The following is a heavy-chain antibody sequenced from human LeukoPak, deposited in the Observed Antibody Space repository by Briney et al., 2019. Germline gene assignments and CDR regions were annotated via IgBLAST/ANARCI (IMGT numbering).Heavy chain of an antibody. D-gene: IGHD3-16*01. J-gene: IGHJ4*02. V-gene: IGHV3-30*02. CDR3: ARAYTPRREGDY. CDR2: IRYDGSNK. Sequence: PGGSLRLSCAASGFTFSSYGMHWVRQAPGKGLEWVAFIRYDGSNKYYADSVKGRFTISRDNSKNTLYLQMNSLRAEDTAVYYCARAYTPRREGDYWGQGTLVTVSS. CDR1: GFTFSSYG.